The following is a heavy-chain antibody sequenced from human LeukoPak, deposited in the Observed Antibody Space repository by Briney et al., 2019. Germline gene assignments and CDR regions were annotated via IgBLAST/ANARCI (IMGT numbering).Heavy chain of an antibody. V-gene: IGHV1-2*02. J-gene: IGHJ4*02. Sequence: ASVKVSCKASGYTFTGYYMHWVRQAPGQGLEWMGWINPNSGGTNYAQKFQGRVTMTTDTSTSTAYMELGSLRSDDTAVYYCTRDLPYSSSWESIDYWGQGTLVTVSS. D-gene: IGHD6-13*01. CDR2: INPNSGGT. CDR3: TRDLPYSSSWESIDY. CDR1: GYTFTGYY.